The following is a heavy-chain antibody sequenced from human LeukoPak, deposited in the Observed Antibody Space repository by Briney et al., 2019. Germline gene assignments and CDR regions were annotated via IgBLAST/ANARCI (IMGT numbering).Heavy chain of an antibody. D-gene: IGHD6-6*01. CDR1: GFTFSSYA. V-gene: IGHV3-64*01. CDR2: ISSNGGST. CDR3: ARWGQLAFDY. Sequence: GGSLRLSCTASGFTFSSYAMHWVPQAPGKGLEYVSAISSNGGSTYYANSVKGRFTISRDNSKNTLYLQMGSLRAEDMAVYYCARWGQLAFDYWGQGTLVTVSS. J-gene: IGHJ4*02.